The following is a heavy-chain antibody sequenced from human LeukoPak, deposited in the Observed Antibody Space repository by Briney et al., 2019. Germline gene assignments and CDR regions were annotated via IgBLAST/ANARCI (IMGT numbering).Heavy chain of an antibody. J-gene: IGHJ4*02. V-gene: IGHV1-69*13. D-gene: IGHD5-24*01. CDR3: AREMATTSFDY. Sequence: SVKVSCKASGGTFSSYAISWVRQAPGQGLEWMGGIIPIFGTANYAQKFQGRVTIDADDSTGTAYMELSSLRSDDTAVYYCAREMATTSFDYWGQGTLVTVSS. CDR2: IIPIFGTA. CDR1: GGTFSSYA.